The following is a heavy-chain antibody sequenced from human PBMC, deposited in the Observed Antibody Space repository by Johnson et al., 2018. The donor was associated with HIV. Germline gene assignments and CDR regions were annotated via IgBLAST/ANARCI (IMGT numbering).Heavy chain of an antibody. J-gene: IGHJ3*01. CDR3: ASGGPLSGSDECCFDG. D-gene: IGHD1-26*01. CDR1: GFTFSSYA. V-gene: IGHV3-30*14. CDR2: ISYDGSNK. Sequence: QVQLVESGGGVVQPGRSLRLSCAASGFTFSSYAMHWVRQAPGKGLEWVAVISYDGSNKYYADSVKGRFTISSDNSKNTLCLQMNSLRVEDTPVSSWASGGPLSGSDECCFDGWGQGTMVTVSS.